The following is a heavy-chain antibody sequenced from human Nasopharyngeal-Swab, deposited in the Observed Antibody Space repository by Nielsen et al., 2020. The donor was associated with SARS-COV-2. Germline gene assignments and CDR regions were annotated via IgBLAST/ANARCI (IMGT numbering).Heavy chain of an antibody. CDR3: AREAGTTVTTYGGVPDY. J-gene: IGHJ4*02. D-gene: IGHD4-17*01. Sequence: WIRQPPGKGLEWVAVIWYDGSNKYYADSVKGRFTISRDNSKNTLYLQMNSLRAEDTAVYYWAREAGTTVTTYGGVPDYWGQRTLVTVSS. V-gene: IGHV3-33*01. CDR2: IWYDGSNK.